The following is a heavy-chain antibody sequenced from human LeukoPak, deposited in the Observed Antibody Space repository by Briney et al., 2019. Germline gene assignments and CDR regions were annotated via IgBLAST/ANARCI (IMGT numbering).Heavy chain of an antibody. CDR3: TRDSGYNAFDI. J-gene: IGHJ3*02. CDR1: GFTFSSSW. D-gene: IGHD5-12*01. CDR2: KEDGTAK. V-gene: IGHV3-7*01. Sequence: PGGSLRLSCAASGFTFSSSWMALKEDGTAKNYVVSVRGRFTISRDNAKNSLYLQMNSLRGEDTAVYYCTRDSGYNAFDIWGQGTMVTVSS.